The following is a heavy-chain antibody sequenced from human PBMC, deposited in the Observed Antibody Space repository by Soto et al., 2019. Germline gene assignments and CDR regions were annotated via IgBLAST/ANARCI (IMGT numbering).Heavy chain of an antibody. V-gene: IGHV3-23*01. CDR1: GFTFSGYA. CDR3: ANDQAGGWISHGYDH. Sequence: EVHLLQSGGDLVQPGGSLRLSCAAYGFTFSGYAMRWVRQAPGKGLEWVSGISNSGGSTFYADSVKGRFTISRDNSENTLYLQMNSLKDEDTAVYFCANDQAGGWISHGYDHWGQGSRVDVSA. J-gene: IGHJ5*02. D-gene: IGHD5-12*01. CDR2: ISNSGGST.